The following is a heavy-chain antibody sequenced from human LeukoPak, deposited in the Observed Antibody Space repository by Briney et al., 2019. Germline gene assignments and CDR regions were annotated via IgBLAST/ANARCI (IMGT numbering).Heavy chain of an antibody. CDR3: ARDNVVVTATTNFDY. J-gene: IGHJ4*02. CDR2: ISAYNGNT. Sequence: ASVKVSCKASGYTFTSYGIGWVRQAPGQGLEWMGWISAYNGNTNYAQKLQGRVTMTTDTSTSTAYMELRSLRSDDTAVYYCARDNVVVTATTNFDYWGQGTLVTVSS. CDR1: GYTFTSYG. V-gene: IGHV1-18*04. D-gene: IGHD2-21*02.